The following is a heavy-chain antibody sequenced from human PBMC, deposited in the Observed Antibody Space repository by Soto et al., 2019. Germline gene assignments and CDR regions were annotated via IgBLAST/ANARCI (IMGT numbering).Heavy chain of an antibody. J-gene: IGHJ4*02. CDR3: ARGLGIAVAHYYFDY. CDR2: IIPIFGTA. CDR1: GGTFSSYA. Sequence: SVKVSCKASGGTFSSYAISWVRQAPGQGLEWMGGIIPIFGTANYAQKFQGRVTITADESTSTAYMELSSLRSEDTAVYYCARGLGIAVAHYYFDYWGQGTLVTVSS. D-gene: IGHD6-19*01. V-gene: IGHV1-69*13.